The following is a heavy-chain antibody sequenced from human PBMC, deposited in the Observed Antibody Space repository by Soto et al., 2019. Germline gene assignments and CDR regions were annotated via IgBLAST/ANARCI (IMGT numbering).Heavy chain of an antibody. CDR1: GFTFSEYS. J-gene: IGHJ5*02. Sequence: WGSLRLSFSASGFTFSEYSMHWVRQAPGKGLQYVSTISSDGDITYYAYSVKVRFTISRDNSKNTLYLQMKSLRPEDTAVYYCVKVSTFYDILTGYYSTNFFDXWGQGTLVTVSX. CDR2: ISSDGDIT. V-gene: IGHV3-64D*06. D-gene: IGHD3-9*01. CDR3: VKVSTFYDILTGYYSTNFFDX.